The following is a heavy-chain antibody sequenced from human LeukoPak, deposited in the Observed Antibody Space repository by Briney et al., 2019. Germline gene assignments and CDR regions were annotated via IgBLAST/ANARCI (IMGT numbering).Heavy chain of an antibody. J-gene: IGHJ6*02. V-gene: IGHV3-30*18. CDR2: ISYDGSNK. CDR1: GFTFSSYG. Sequence: GGSLRLSCAASGFTFSSYGMHWVRQAPGKGLEWVAVISYDGSNKYYADSVKGRFTISRDNSKNTLYLQMNSLRAEDTAVYYCAEDDESYGPMDGMDVWGQGTTVTVSS. D-gene: IGHD3-10*01. CDR3: AEDDESYGPMDGMDV.